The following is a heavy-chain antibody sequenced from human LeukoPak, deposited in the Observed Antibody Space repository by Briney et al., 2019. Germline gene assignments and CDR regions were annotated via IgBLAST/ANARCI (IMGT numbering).Heavy chain of an antibody. CDR1: RYTLTGYY. V-gene: IGHV1-2*02. CDR2: INPDNGGT. J-gene: IGHJ5*02. CDR3: ARESPDIVVVVTAALRRSWFDP. Sequence: ASVRVSCKASRYTLTGYYIHWVRQAPGQGPEWMGWINPDNGGTNYAQKFQGRVTMTRDTSINTAYMEVSRLKSDDTAVYYCARESPDIVVVVTAALRRSWFDPWGQGTLVTVSS. D-gene: IGHD2-15*01.